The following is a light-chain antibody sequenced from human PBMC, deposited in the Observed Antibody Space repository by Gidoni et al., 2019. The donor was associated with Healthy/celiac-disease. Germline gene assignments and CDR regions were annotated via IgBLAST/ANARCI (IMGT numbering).Light chain of an antibody. Sequence: QSALTQPASVSGSPGQSITTSCTGTSSDVGGYNYVSWYQQHPGKAPKLMIYEVSNRPAGVSNRFSGSKSGNTASLTISGLQAEDEADYYGSSYTSSAWVVFGGGTKLTVL. CDR1: SSDVGGYNY. J-gene: IGLJ2*01. CDR2: EVS. CDR3: SSYTSSAWVV. V-gene: IGLV2-14*01.